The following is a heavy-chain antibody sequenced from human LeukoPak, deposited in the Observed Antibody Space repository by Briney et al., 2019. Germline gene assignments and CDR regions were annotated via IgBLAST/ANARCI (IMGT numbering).Heavy chain of an antibody. CDR2: MHPNSGNT. CDR3: ARGPMVGADGY. D-gene: IGHD1-26*01. J-gene: IGHJ4*02. Sequence: ASVKVSCKASGYTFIVYYIHWVRQATGQGLEWMGWMHPNSGNTGYAQKFQGRVTMTRNTAISTAYMELSSLSSEDTAVYYCARGPMVGADGYWGQGTLVTVSS. CDR1: GYTFIVYY. V-gene: IGHV1-8*02.